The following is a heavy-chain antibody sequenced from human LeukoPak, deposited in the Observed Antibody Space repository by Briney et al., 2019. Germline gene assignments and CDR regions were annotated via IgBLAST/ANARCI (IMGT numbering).Heavy chain of an antibody. CDR2: IKQDGSEK. Sequence: GGSLRLSCAASGFTFSSYWMSWVRQAPGKGLEWVANIKQDGSEKYYVDSVKGRFTISRDNAKNSLYLQMNSLRAEDTAVYYCARALWFGETFPAYWGQGTLVTVSS. J-gene: IGHJ4*02. D-gene: IGHD3-10*01. CDR1: GFTFSSYW. CDR3: ARALWFGETFPAY. V-gene: IGHV3-7*01.